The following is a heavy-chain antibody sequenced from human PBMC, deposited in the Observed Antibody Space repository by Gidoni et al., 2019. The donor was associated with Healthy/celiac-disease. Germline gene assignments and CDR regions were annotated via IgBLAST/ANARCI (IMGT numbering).Heavy chain of an antibody. Sequence: EVQLVESGGGLVKPGGSLRLSCAASGFTFSSHSMNWVRQAPGKGLEWVSSISSSSSYIYYADSVKGRFTSSRDNAKNSLYLQMNSLRAEDTAVYYCARDSFSTGGDRGLYAFDIWGQGTMVTVSS. D-gene: IGHD2-21*01. V-gene: IGHV3-21*01. CDR1: GFTFSSHS. J-gene: IGHJ3*02. CDR2: ISSSSSYI. CDR3: ARDSFSTGGDRGLYAFDI.